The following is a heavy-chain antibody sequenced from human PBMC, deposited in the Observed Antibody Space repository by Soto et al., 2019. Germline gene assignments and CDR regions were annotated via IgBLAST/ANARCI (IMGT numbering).Heavy chain of an antibody. V-gene: IGHV1-18*04. D-gene: IGHD3-9*01. CDR3: ARPRGNYDILTGRMANYYYGMDV. CDR1: GYTFTSYG. CDR2: ISAYNGNT. Sequence: ASVKVSCKASGYTFTSYGISWVRQAPGQGLEWMGWISAYNGNTNYAQKLQGRVTMTTDTSTSTAYMELRSLRSDDTAVYYCARPRGNYDILTGRMANYYYGMDVWGQGTTVTAP. J-gene: IGHJ6*02.